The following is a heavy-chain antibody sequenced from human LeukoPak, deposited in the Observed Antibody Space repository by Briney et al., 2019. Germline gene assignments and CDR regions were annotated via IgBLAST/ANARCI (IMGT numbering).Heavy chain of an antibody. CDR3: ARHSPPENYFDY. D-gene: IGHD2-21*01. J-gene: IGHJ4*02. Sequence: GESLKISCKVSGYSFPSYWITWVRQMPGKGLEWMGRIAPSDSYTNYSPSFEGHVAFSVDKSISTVYLQWSSLKASDTAMYYCARHSPPENYFDYWGQGTLVTVSS. CDR1: GYSFPSYW. CDR2: IAPSDSYT. V-gene: IGHV5-10-1*01.